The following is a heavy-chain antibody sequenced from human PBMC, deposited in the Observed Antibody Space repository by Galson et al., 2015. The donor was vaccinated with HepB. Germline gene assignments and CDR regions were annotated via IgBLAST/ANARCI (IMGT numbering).Heavy chain of an antibody. Sequence: SVKVSCKASGFTFSDFYIQWVRQSPGQGLEWMGGIIPIFGAPNYAQKFQGRVTITADESTSTAYMELSSLRSEDTAVYYCAREVAATGVTRYYYGMDVWGQGTTVTVSS. J-gene: IGHJ6*02. CDR2: IIPIFGAP. CDR1: GFTFSDFY. CDR3: AREVAATGVTRYYYGMDV. V-gene: IGHV1-69*13. D-gene: IGHD7-27*01.